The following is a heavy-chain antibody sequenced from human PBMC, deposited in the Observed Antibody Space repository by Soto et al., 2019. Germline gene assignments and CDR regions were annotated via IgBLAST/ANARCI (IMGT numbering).Heavy chain of an antibody. V-gene: IGHV5-10-1*01. CDR2: IDPRASYI. Sequence: PGESLKISCTGFGYTFTTFWISWVRQMHGRGLEWTGRIDPRASYINYSPSFQGHVTISVDKSISTAYLPWGSLKASDTAMYYCARLYCSSSTCDSWFAPWGQGTLVTVSS. CDR3: ARLYCSSSTCDSWFAP. J-gene: IGHJ5*02. CDR1: GYTFTTFW. D-gene: IGHD2-2*01.